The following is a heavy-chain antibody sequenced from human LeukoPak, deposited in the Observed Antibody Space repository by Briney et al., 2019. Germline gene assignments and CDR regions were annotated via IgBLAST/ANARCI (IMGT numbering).Heavy chain of an antibody. CDR3: AKENVVVVAATYDY. D-gene: IGHD2-15*01. CDR1: GGSFSGYY. CDR2: ISSSSSYI. J-gene: IGHJ4*02. V-gene: IGHV3-11*05. Sequence: LSLTCAVYGGSFSGYYWSWIRQAPGKGLEWVSSISSSSSYIYYADSVKGRFTISRDNSKNTLYLQMNSLRAEDTAVYYCAKENVVVVAATYDYWGQGTLVTVSS.